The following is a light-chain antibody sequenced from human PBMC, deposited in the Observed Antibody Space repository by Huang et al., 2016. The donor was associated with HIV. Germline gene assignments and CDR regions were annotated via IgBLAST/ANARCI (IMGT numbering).Light chain of an antibody. CDR3: MQALQTPIT. V-gene: IGKV2-28*01. Sequence: DIVMTQSPLSLPVTPGESASIPCRSSQSLLHSYGYNYLDWYVQKPGQSPQLLIYLGSNRASGVPDRFSGSGSGTDFTLKISRVEAEDVGVYFCMQALQTPITFGQGTRLEIK. CDR1: QSLLHSYGYNY. J-gene: IGKJ5*01. CDR2: LGS.